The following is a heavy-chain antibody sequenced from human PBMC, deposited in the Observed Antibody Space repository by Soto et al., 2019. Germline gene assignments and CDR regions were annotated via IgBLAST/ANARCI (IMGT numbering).Heavy chain of an antibody. CDR1: GFTFSSYA. V-gene: IGHV3-23*01. CDR2: ISGSGGST. CDR3: AKDRMRPYYYYYGMDV. J-gene: IGHJ6*02. Sequence: EVQLLESGGGLVQPGGSLRLSCAASGFTFSSYAMSWVRQAPGKGLEWVSAISGSGGSTYYADSVKGRFTISRDNSKNTLYLQMNSLRAEDTAVYYCAKDRMRPYYYYYGMDVWGQGTTVTVSS.